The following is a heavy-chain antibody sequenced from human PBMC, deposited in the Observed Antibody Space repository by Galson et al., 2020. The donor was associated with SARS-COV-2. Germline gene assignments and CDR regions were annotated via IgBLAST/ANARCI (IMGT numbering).Heavy chain of an antibody. V-gene: IGHV5-51*01. J-gene: IGHJ4*02. CDR2: IYPGDSHT. D-gene: IGHD3-10*01. CDR3: ARHRGVWFGELLEY. Sequence: GAPLQTFCKGSGYSITSYWIGCVRQMPGKGLEWMGIIYPGDSHTRNSPSPQGQVTISAGKSISTAYLQWSSLKASGAAMDYCARHRGVWFGELLEYWGQGTLIADSS. CDR1: GYSITSYW.